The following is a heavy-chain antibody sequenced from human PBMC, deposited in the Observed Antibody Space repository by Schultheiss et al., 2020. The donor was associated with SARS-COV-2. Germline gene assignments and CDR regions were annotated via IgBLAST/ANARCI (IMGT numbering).Heavy chain of an antibody. J-gene: IGHJ4*02. D-gene: IGHD2-2*01. V-gene: IGHV4-59*12. CDR2: IYYSGST. CDR1: GGSISSYY. Sequence: SETLSLTCTVSGGSISSYYWSWIRQPPGKGLEWIGYIYYSGSTNYNPSLKSRVTISVDTSKNQFSLKLSSVTAADTAVYYCAGVTDIVVVPAAKSHFDYWGQGTLVTVSS. CDR3: AGVTDIVVVPAAKSHFDY.